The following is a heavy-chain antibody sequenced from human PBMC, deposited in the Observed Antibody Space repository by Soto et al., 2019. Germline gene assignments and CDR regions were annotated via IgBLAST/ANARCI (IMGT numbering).Heavy chain of an antibody. D-gene: IGHD6-19*01. Sequence: SETLSLTCTVSGGSISSGGYYWSWIRQHPGKGLEWIGYIYYSGSTYYNPSLKSRVTISVDTSKNQFSLKLSSVTAADTAAYYCAREGRLSSGWYEGYYYYGMDVWGQGTTVTVSS. CDR3: AREGRLSSGWYEGYYYYGMDV. CDR1: GGSISSGGYY. V-gene: IGHV4-31*03. CDR2: IYYSGST. J-gene: IGHJ6*02.